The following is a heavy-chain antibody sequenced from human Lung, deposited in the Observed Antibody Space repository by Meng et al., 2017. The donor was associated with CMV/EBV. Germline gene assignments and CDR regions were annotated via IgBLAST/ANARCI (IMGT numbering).Heavy chain of an antibody. V-gene: IGHV1-18*01. J-gene: IGHJ4*02. D-gene: IGHD6-6*01. CDR2: INPYNGNT. CDR1: GYTFKRYA. CDR3: ARGRVSYSSSSSLNY. Sequence: QVQLVQSGGEVKRPGASVQGSCKTSGYTFKRYAITWVRQAPGQGLERMGWINPYNGNTDHAQNLQARLTMTTDTSTSTVYMELGSLRSDDTAVYYCARGRVSYSSSSSLNYWGQGTLVTVSS.